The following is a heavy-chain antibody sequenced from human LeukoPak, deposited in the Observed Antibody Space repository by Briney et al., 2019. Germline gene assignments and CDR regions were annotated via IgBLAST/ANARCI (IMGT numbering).Heavy chain of an antibody. Sequence: PSETLSLTCTVSGDSLSGSSYFWGWIRQTPGKGLEWIGNIYYSGITKYSPSLQSRVTVSVDTSKNQFSPKLNSMTAADTAVYYCARSRDQDWFDPWGQGTLVTVSS. V-gene: IGHV4-39*07. J-gene: IGHJ5*02. CDR2: IYYSGIT. CDR3: ARSRDQDWFDP. D-gene: IGHD3-10*01. CDR1: GDSLSGSSYF.